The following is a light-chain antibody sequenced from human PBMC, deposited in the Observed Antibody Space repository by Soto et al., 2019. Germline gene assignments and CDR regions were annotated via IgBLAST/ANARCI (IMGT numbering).Light chain of an antibody. Sequence: EIVLTQSPATLSVSPGERATLSCRASQSVGSLLAWYQQKPGQAPRLLIYRASSRATGIPDRFSGSGSGTDFTLTISSLQSEDFATYYCQQYNSYSWTFGQGAKVDI. CDR2: RAS. J-gene: IGKJ1*01. V-gene: IGKV3-15*01. CDR1: QSVGSL. CDR3: QQYNSYSWT.